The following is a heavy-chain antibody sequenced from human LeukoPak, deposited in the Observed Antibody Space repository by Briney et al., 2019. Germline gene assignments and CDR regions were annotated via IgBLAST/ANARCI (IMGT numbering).Heavy chain of an antibody. J-gene: IGHJ5*02. CDR1: GFTFTSYY. V-gene: IGHV1-46*01. CDR2: INLSGGST. Sequence: ASVMVSCKASGFTFTSYYMHWVRQAPGQGLEWMGIINLSGGSTSYAQMFQARVTMTRDTSTSTVYMELSSLRSEDTAVYYCARENSGYDMWWFDPWGQGTLVTVSS. D-gene: IGHD5-12*01. CDR3: ARENSGYDMWWFDP.